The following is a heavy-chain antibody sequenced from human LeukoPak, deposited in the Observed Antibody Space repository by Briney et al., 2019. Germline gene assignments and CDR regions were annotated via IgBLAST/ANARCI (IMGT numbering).Heavy chain of an antibody. D-gene: IGHD5-12*01. CDR3: ATENNNMVATLSFDY. Sequence: ASVKVSCKVSGYTLTELSMHWVRQAPGKGLEWMGGFDPEDGETIYAQKFQGRVTMTEDTSTDTAYMELSSLRSEDTAVYYCATENNNMVATLSFDYWGQGTLVTVSS. CDR1: GYTLTELS. V-gene: IGHV1-24*01. J-gene: IGHJ4*02. CDR2: FDPEDGET.